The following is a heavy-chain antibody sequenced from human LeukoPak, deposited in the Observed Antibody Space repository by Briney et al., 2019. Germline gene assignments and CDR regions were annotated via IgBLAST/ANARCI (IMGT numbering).Heavy chain of an antibody. CDR2: IASDGSGT. CDR3: TRDLGN. Sequence: GGSLRLSCAASGFTFSSYSMNWVRQAPGKGLVWVSRIASDGSGTSYADSVKGRFTISRDNAKNTLFLQMNSLRAEDSAVYYCTRDLGNWGQGTLVTVSS. CDR1: GFTFSSYS. V-gene: IGHV3-74*01. J-gene: IGHJ4*02.